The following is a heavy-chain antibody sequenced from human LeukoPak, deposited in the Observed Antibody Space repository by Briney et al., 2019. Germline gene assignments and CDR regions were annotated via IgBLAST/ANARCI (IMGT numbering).Heavy chain of an antibody. CDR3: ARAVDDILTGYYYFDY. V-gene: IGHV3-13*01. Sequence: GGSLRLSCAASGFTFSSYDMHWVRQATGKGLEWVSAIGNAGDTYYPGSVKGRFTISRENAKNSLYLQMNSLRAGDTAVYYCARAVDDILTGYYYFDYWGQGTLVTVSS. CDR1: GFTFSSYD. D-gene: IGHD3-9*01. CDR2: IGNAGDT. J-gene: IGHJ4*02.